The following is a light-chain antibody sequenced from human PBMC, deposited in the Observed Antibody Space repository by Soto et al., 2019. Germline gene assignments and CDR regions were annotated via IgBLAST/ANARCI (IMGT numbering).Light chain of an antibody. Sequence: QSALTQPPSASGSPGQSVTISCTGTSSDVGTHGYVSWYQQHAGKAPKLMIYDVTKRPSGVPDRFSGSKSANTASLTVSGLQAEDEADYYCMSYAGGNTWVFGGGTKLTVL. CDR3: MSYAGGNTWV. CDR2: DVT. CDR1: SSDVGTHGY. V-gene: IGLV2-8*01. J-gene: IGLJ3*02.